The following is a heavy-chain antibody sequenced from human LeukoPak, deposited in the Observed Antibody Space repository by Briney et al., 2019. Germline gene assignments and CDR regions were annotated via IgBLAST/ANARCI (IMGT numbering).Heavy chain of an antibody. D-gene: IGHD1-14*01. Sequence: GGSLRLSCAASGFTFINAWMSWVRQAPGKGLEWVSSISSSSSYIYYADSVKVRFTISRDNAKNSLYLQMNSLRAEDTAVYYCARSYNHDAFDIWGQGTMVTVSS. CDR3: ARSYNHDAFDI. V-gene: IGHV3-21*01. CDR1: GFTFINAW. J-gene: IGHJ3*02. CDR2: ISSSSSYI.